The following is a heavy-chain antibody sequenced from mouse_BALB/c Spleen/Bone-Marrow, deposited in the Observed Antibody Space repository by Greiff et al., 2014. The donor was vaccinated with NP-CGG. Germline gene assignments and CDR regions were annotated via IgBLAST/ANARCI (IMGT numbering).Heavy chain of an antibody. J-gene: IGHJ2*01. CDR2: IYPGNANT. V-gene: IGHV1S56*01. CDR3: AREGHGNYGFDY. CDR1: GYTFTSYY. D-gene: IGHD2-1*01. Sequence: VQLQQSGPELVKPGASVRISCKASGYTFTSYYIHWVKQRPGQGLEWIGWIYPGNANTKYNENFKGKATLTADKASSTAYMQLSSLTSEDSAVYFCAREGHGNYGFDYWGQGTTLTVSS.